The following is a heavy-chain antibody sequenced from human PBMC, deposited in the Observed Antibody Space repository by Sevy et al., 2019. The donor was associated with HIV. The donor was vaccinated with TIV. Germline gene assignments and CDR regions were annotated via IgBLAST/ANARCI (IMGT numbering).Heavy chain of an antibody. CDR2: INHTGST. D-gene: IGHD6-19*01. CDR3: SREPGYASGWSVY. CDR1: GGSFSGYY. Sequence: GSLRLSCAVYGGSFSGYYWSWIRQPPGKGLEWIGEINHTGSTNYNPSLKSRVTMSVDTSKNQFSLKLSSVTAADTGVYYCSREPGYASGWSVYWGQGTLVTVSS. J-gene: IGHJ4*02. V-gene: IGHV4-34*01.